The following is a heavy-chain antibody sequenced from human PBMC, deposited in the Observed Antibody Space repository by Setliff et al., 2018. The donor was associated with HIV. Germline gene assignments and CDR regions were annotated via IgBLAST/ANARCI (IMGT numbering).Heavy chain of an antibody. J-gene: IGHJ4*02. CDR1: GGSISSSNFY. Sequence: SETLSLTCTVSGGSISSSNFYWGWIRQPPGKGLEWIGTVYYSGTTYYNPSLKSRVTISVDTSKSQFSLNLSSVTAADTAVYYCARQATGATKVRYFDYWAQGTLVTVSS. V-gene: IGHV4-39*01. CDR3: ARQATGATKVRYFDY. CDR2: VYYSGTT. D-gene: IGHD1-1*01.